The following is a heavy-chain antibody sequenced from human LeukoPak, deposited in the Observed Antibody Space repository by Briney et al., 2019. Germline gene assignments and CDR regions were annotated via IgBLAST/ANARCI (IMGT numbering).Heavy chain of an antibody. CDR1: GGSFSGYY. J-gene: IGHJ4*02. D-gene: IGHD3-3*01. CDR3: AGTVNTIFGTSIDY. Sequence: SETLSLTCAVYGGSFSGYYWSWIRQPPGKGLEWIGEINHSGSTNYNPSLKSRVTISVDTSKNQFSLKLSSVTAADTAAYYCAGTVNTIFGTSIDYWGQGTLVTVSS. CDR2: INHSGST. V-gene: IGHV4-34*01.